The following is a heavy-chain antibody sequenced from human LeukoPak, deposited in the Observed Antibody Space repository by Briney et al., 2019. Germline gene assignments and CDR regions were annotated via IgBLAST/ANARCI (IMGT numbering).Heavy chain of an antibody. CDR2: IDPSDTYT. Sequence: GESLKISCKGSGYSFTNYWITWVRQMPGKGLEWMGNIDPSDTYTDYSPPFQGHVTISADKSISTAYLQWSSLKASDTAIYYCARRDYWGQGTLVTVSS. CDR1: GYSFTNYW. V-gene: IGHV5-10-1*01. J-gene: IGHJ4*02. CDR3: ARRDY.